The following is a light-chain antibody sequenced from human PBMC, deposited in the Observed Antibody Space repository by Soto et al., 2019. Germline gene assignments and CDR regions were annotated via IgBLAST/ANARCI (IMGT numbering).Light chain of an antibody. Sequence: EIVLTQSPGTLSLSPGERATLSCRASQSVSSSYLAWYQQKPGQAPRLLIYGASSRATGIPDRFSGSGSGTDFTLTISRLEPEDFAVYYRQQYGSSRSTFGQGTKVEIK. CDR2: GAS. CDR1: QSVSSSY. CDR3: QQYGSSRST. J-gene: IGKJ1*01. V-gene: IGKV3-20*01.